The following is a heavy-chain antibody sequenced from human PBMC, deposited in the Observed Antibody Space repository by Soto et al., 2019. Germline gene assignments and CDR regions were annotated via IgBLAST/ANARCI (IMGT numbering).Heavy chain of an antibody. CDR1: GFTFSSYA. V-gene: IGHV3-23*01. D-gene: IGHD2-21*01. CDR3: VKDDSMLGRRYFDL. CDR2: ISFSDGGT. J-gene: IGHJ2*01. Sequence: EEQLLESGGGLIQPGGSLRLACAASGFTFSSYAMTWVRQAPGKGLEWVSSISFSDGGTYYADSVKGRLTISRDNSKNTLFLQMNSLRVEDTPGYYGVKDDSMLGRRYFDLWGRGTLV.